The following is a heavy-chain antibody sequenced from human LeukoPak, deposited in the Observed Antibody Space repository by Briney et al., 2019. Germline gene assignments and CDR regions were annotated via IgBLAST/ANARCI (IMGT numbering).Heavy chain of an antibody. CDR3: ARLADYSNFYYYYGMDV. Sequence: SETLSLTCTVSGGSISSSSYYWGWIRQPPGKGLEWIGSIYYSGSTYYNPSLKSRVTISVDTSKNQFSLKLSSVTAADTAAYYCARLADYSNFYYYYGMDVWGQGTTVTVSS. J-gene: IGHJ6*02. CDR2: IYYSGST. V-gene: IGHV4-39*01. CDR1: GGSISSSSYY. D-gene: IGHD4-11*01.